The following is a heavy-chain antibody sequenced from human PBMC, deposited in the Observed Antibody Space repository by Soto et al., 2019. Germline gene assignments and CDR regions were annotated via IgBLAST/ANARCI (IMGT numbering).Heavy chain of an antibody. CDR1: GFTFSNAW. CDR2: IKSKTDGGTT. D-gene: IGHD3-9*01. V-gene: IGHV3-15*07. Sequence: GGSLRLSCAASGFTFSNAWMNWVRQAPGKGLEWVGRIKSKTDGGTTDYAAPVKGRFTISRDDSKNTLYLQMNSLKTEDTAVYYCTTLNYDILTGYPLDYWGQGTLVTVSS. J-gene: IGHJ4*02. CDR3: TTLNYDILTGYPLDY.